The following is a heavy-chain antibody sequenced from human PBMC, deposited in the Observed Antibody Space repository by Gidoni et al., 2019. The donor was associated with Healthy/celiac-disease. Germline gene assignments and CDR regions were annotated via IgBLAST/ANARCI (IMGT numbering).Heavy chain of an antibody. J-gene: IGHJ4*02. D-gene: IGHD2-21*02. Sequence: QVQLQESGPGLVKPSETLSLTCTVSGGSISSYYWSWIRQPPGKGLEWIGYIYYSGSTNYTPSHKGRVTISVDTSKSQFSLKLSSVTAADTAVYYWARVGCGGDCYGGPHFDYWGQGTLVTVSS. CDR2: IYYSGST. V-gene: IGHV4-59*01. CDR1: GGSISSYY. CDR3: ARVGCGGDCYGGPHFDY.